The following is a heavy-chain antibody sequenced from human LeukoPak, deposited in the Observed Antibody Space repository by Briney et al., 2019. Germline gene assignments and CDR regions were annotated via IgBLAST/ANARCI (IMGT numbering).Heavy chain of an antibody. CDR3: ARGVDYDGPRDFDF. J-gene: IGHJ4*02. D-gene: IGHD4-23*01. Sequence: ASVKVSCKASGYTFTSYGISWVRQATGQGLEWMGWMNPNSGNTGYAQKFQGRVTMTRNTSISTAYMELSSLRSEDTAVYYCARGVDYDGPRDFDFWGQGTLVTVSS. CDR1: GYTFTSYG. CDR2: MNPNSGNT. V-gene: IGHV1-8*02.